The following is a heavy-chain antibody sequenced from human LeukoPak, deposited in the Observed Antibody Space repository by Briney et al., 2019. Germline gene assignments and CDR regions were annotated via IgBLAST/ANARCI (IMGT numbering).Heavy chain of an antibody. J-gene: IGHJ4*02. CDR2: IYYSGST. CDR1: GGSISSSSYY. CDR3: ARAQTSLQVLDY. V-gene: IGHV4-39*07. D-gene: IGHD4-11*01. Sequence: SGTLSLTCTVSGGSISSSSYYWGWIRQPPGKGLEWIGSIYYSGSTYYNPSLKSRVTISVDTSKNQFSLKLSSVTAADTAVYYCARAQTSLQVLDYWGQGTLVTVSS.